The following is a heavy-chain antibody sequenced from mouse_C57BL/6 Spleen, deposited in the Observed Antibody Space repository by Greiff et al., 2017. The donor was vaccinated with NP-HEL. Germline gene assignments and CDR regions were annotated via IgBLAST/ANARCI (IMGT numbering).Heavy chain of an antibody. D-gene: IGHD1-1*01. Sequence: QVQLQQPGAELVKPGASVKLSCKASGYTFTSYWMHWVKQRPGQGLEWIGMFHPNSGSTNYNEKFKSKATLTVDKSSSTAYMQLSSLTSEDSAVYYCARSLYYGSSYSDWYFDVWGTGTTVTVSS. J-gene: IGHJ1*03. CDR2: FHPNSGST. V-gene: IGHV1-64*01. CDR3: ARSLYYGSSYSDWYFDV. CDR1: GYTFTSYW.